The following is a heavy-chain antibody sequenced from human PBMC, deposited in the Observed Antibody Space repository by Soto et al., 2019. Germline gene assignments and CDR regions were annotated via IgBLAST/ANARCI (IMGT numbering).Heavy chain of an antibody. CDR3: ARDLSWGSGSYSRNQYFDY. J-gene: IGHJ4*02. V-gene: IGHV3-30-3*01. D-gene: IGHD3-10*01. CDR2: ISYDGSNK. CDR1: GFTFSSYA. Sequence: GESLKISCAASGFTFSSYAMHWVRQAPGKGLEWVAVISYDGSNKYYADSVKGRFTISRDNSKNTLYLQMNSLRAEDTAVYYCARDLSWGSGSYSRNQYFDYWGQGTLVTVSS.